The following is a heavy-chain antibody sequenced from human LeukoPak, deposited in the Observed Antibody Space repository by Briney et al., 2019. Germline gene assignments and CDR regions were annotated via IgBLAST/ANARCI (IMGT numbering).Heavy chain of an antibody. CDR1: GFTFSSFA. D-gene: IGHD6-6*01. V-gene: IGHV3-30*01. Sequence: PGGSLRLSCAASGFTFSSFAMHWVRQAPGKGLEWVAVISSDASNKYYADSVKGRFTISRDNSKNTLYLQMNSLRAEDTAVYYCARDWGTSSGTYLNCWGQGTLVTVSS. J-gene: IGHJ4*02. CDR2: ISSDASNK. CDR3: ARDWGTSSGTYLNC.